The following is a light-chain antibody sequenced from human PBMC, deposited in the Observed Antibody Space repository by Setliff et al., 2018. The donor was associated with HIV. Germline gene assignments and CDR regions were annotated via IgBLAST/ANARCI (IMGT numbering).Light chain of an antibody. CDR3: CSYPGRSPWL. V-gene: IGLV2-11*01. J-gene: IGLJ3*02. CDR1: STDIGVYDF. Sequence: QSALAQPRSVSGSPGQSVTISCAGMSTDIGVYDFVSWYQQHPGKPPKLIIYDVNRRPSGVPDRFSGSKSGDTASLTISGLQAEDEAYYHCCSYPGRSPWLFGGGSKVTVL. CDR2: DVN.